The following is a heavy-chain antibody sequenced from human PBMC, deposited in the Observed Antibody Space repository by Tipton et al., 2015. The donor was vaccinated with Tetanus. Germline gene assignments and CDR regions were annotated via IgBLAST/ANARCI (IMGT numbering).Heavy chain of an antibody. CDR2: VYYSGSA. D-gene: IGHD3-10*01. Sequence: TLSLTCTVSGGSVNSGRYYWTWIRQHPGKGLEWIGYVYYSGSATYNPSLKRRVVISVDTSKDQFSLKMNSVTDADTAVYYCARVGNTMIGGQATHFDYWGPGALVTVSS. CDR1: GGSVNSGRYY. CDR3: ARVGNTMIGGQATHFDY. J-gene: IGHJ4*02. V-gene: IGHV4-31*03.